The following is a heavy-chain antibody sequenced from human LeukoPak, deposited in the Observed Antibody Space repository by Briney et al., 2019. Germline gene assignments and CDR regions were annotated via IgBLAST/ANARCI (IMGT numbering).Heavy chain of an antibody. CDR1: GYSFTSYW. CDR2: IYPGDSDT. Sequence: GESLKISCKGSGYSFTSYWIGWVRQMPGKGLEWMGIIYPGDSDTRYSPSFQGQVTISADKSISTAYLQWSSPKASDTAMYYCATARPYISDWPKRRPEYYFDYWGQGTLVTVSS. J-gene: IGHJ4*02. D-gene: IGHD6-19*01. V-gene: IGHV5-51*01. CDR3: ATARPYISDWPKRRPEYYFDY.